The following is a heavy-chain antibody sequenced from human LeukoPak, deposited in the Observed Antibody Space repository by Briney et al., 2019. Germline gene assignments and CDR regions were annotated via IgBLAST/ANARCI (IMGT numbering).Heavy chain of an antibody. CDR1: GFTFSSYA. D-gene: IGHD4-17*01. CDR2: ISYDGSSK. V-gene: IGHV3-30*01. J-gene: IGHJ4*02. CDR3: ARDGGNAMTTVTTPDY. Sequence: PGRSLRLSCAASGFTFSSYAMHWVRQAPGKGLEWVAVISYDGSSKYYADSVKGRFTISRDNSKNTLYLQMNSLRAEDTAVYYCARDGGNAMTTVTTPDYWGQGTLVTVSS.